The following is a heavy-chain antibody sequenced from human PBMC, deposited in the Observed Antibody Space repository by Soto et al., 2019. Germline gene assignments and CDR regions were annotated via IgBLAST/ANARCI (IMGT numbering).Heavy chain of an antibody. CDR2: ISYDGSNK. CDR1: GFTFSSYG. CDR3: EKDPSLRCSGGSCYSSWYFDL. J-gene: IGHJ2*01. V-gene: IGHV3-30*18. D-gene: IGHD2-15*01. Sequence: QVQLVESGGGVVQPGRSLRLSCAASGFTFSSYGMHWVRQAPGKGLEWVAVISYDGSNKYYADSVKGRFTISRDNSKNTLYLQMNSLRAEDTAVYYCEKDPSLRCSGGSCYSSWYFDLWGRGTLVTVSS.